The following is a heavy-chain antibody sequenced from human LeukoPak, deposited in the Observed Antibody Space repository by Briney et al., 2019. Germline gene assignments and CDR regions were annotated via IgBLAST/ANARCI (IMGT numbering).Heavy chain of an antibody. J-gene: IGHJ4*02. Sequence: GGSLRLSCAASGFTFSTYDMSLVRQAPGKGLEWVSAISVTGGTTYYADSVKGRFTISRDNSKNTLYLQMNSLRAEDTAVYYCAKGQQLVGYWGQGTLVTVSS. CDR3: AKGQQLVGY. D-gene: IGHD6-13*01. CDR1: GFTFSTYD. V-gene: IGHV3-23*01. CDR2: ISVTGGTT.